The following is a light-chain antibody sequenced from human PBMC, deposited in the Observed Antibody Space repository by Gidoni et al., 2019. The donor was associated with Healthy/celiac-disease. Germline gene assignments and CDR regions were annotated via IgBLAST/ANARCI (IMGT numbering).Light chain of an antibody. CDR3: AAWDDSLNGYV. CDR1: SSNIGSNT. J-gene: IGLJ1*01. CDR2: SNN. Sequence: QSVLPQPPSASRSPGHRVTISCSGSSSNIGSNTVNWYQQLPGTAPKLLIYSNNQRPSGVPDRFSGSKSGTSASLAISGLQSEDEADYYCAAWDDSLNGYVFGTGTKVTVL. V-gene: IGLV1-44*01.